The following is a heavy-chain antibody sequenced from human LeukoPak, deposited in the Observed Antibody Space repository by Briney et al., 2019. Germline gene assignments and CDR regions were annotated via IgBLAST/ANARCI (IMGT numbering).Heavy chain of an antibody. CDR1: GYTFTSYD. Sequence: ASVRVSCKASGYTFTSYDINWVRQATGQGLEWMGWMNPNSGNTGYAQKFQGRVTMTRNTSISTAYMELSSLRSEDTAVYYCARVRWLRSDLLDYWGQGTLVTVSS. D-gene: IGHD5-12*01. V-gene: IGHV1-8*01. CDR3: ARVRWLRSDLLDY. CDR2: MNPNSGNT. J-gene: IGHJ4*02.